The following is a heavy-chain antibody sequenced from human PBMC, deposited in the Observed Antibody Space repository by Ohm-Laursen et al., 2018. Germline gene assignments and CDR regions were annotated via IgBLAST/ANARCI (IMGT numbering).Heavy chain of an antibody. Sequence: GSLRLSCSASGFIFNNYAMSWVRQAPGKGLEWVSTISVSGGSTHYADSVKGRFTISRDNSKNTVYLQMHSLRAEDTAVYYCAKGAYYYDSSGYFHFDYWGQGTLVTVSS. CDR3: AKGAYYYDSSGYFHFDY. D-gene: IGHD3-22*01. J-gene: IGHJ4*02. V-gene: IGHV3-23*01. CDR2: ISVSGGST. CDR1: GFIFNNYA.